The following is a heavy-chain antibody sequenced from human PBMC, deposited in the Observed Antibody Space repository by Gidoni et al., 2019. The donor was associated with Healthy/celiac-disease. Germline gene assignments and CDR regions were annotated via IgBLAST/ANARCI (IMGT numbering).Heavy chain of an antibody. J-gene: IGHJ4*02. V-gene: IGHV3-11*05. Sequence: QVQLVESGGGLVKPGGSLRLSCSASGFPFRHYYMSWIRQAPGKGLEWVSYISSSSSYTNYADSVKGRFTISRDNAKNSLYLQMNSLRAEDTAVYYCARNVDTAMAAERYYFDYWGQGTLVTVSS. CDR3: ARNVDTAMAAERYYFDY. CDR1: GFPFRHYY. D-gene: IGHD5-18*01. CDR2: ISSSSSYT.